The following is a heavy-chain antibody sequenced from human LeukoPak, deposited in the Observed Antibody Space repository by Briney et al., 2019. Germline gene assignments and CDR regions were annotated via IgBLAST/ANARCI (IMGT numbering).Heavy chain of an antibody. Sequence: SVKVSCKASGGTFSSSAISWVREAPGQGLEWMGRIIPIFGTANYAQKFQGRVTITTDESTSTAYMELSSLRSEDTAAYRCARGCSDSSGYYFPADYFQDWVQGTLVTVSS. D-gene: IGHD3-22*01. CDR1: GGTFSSSA. CDR3: ARGCSDSSGYYFPADYFQD. J-gene: IGHJ1*01. CDR2: IIPIFGTA. V-gene: IGHV1-69*05.